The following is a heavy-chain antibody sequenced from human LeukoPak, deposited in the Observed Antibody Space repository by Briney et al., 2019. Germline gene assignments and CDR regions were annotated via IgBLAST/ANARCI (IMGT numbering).Heavy chain of an antibody. Sequence: SETLSLTCTVSGGSISSYYWSWIRQPPGKGPEWIGYIYYSGSTNYNPSLKSRVTISVDTSKNQFSLKLSSVTAADTAVYYCAREIQGWVAFAIAAAGKGGYYYYYMDVWGKGTTVTVSS. CDR1: GGSISSYY. D-gene: IGHD6-13*01. CDR2: IYYSGST. CDR3: AREIQGWVAFAIAAAGKGGYYYYYMDV. J-gene: IGHJ6*03. V-gene: IGHV4-59*01.